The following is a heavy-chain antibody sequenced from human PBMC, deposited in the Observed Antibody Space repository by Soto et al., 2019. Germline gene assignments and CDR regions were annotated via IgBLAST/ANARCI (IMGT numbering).Heavy chain of an antibody. CDR1: GGSISSTVCY. CDR2: VYYSGGT. Sequence: LTCTVSGGSISSTVCYWGWIRQPPGKGLEWIGSVYYSGGTYYNPSRASRVTISVDTSNNQFSLKLSSVTAADTAVYYCARDKNTGLFDYWGQGTLVTVSS. CDR3: ARDKNTGLFDY. V-gene: IGHV4-39*02. J-gene: IGHJ4*02. D-gene: IGHD2-8*02.